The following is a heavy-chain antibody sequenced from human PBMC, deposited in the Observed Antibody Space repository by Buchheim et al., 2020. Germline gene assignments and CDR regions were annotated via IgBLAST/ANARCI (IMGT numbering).Heavy chain of an antibody. CDR2: INHSGST. CDR3: ARGHLSTTVTTWALDY. D-gene: IGHD4-17*01. V-gene: IGHV4-34*01. J-gene: IGHJ4*02. CDR1: GGSFSGYY. Sequence: QVQLQQWGAGLLKPSETLSLTCAVYGGSFSGYYWSWIRQPPGKGLEWIGEINHSGSTNYNPSLKSRVPISVDTSKNQFSLNLSSVTAADTAVYYCARGHLSTTVTTWALDYWGQGTL.